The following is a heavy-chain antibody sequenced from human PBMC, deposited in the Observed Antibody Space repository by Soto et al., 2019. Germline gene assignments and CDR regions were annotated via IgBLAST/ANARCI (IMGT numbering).Heavy chain of an antibody. D-gene: IGHD2-8*01. J-gene: IGHJ4*02. CDR3: ARDHPHRYGVYYFDY. CDR2: IYSSGST. CDR1: GTSNNRNE. V-gene: IGHV4-59*01. Sequence: PSNSLSLAYTSTGTSNNRNERTSSRESVGKGLEWIGYIYSSGSTHYNPSLQNRVTISIDTSKDQVSLKVNSVTAADSAVYYCARDHPHRYGVYYFDYWGQGSPVTVSS.